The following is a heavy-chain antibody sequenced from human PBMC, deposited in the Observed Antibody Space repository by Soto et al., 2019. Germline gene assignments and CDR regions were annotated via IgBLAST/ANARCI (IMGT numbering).Heavy chain of an antibody. Sequence: QPGGSLRLSCAASGFTFSGYWMTWVRQAPGKGLEWVADIKKDGTEKFYVDSVKGRFTISRDNAKKSVYLQMNGLTVEDTAVYRCARGPSYTDYSNDWFFDSWGQGALVTVSS. CDR3: ARGPSYTDYSNDWFFDS. J-gene: IGHJ4*02. CDR1: GFTFSGYW. CDR2: IKKDGTEK. V-gene: IGHV3-7*03. D-gene: IGHD3-9*01.